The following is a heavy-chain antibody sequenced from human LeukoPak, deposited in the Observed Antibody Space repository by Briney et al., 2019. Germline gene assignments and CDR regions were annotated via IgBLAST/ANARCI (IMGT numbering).Heavy chain of an antibody. CDR2: IYSVGDT. J-gene: IGHJ4*02. Sequence: GSLRLSCAVSGFIVNSNYMSWVRQAPGKGLEWVSVIYSVGDTYYADSVKGRFTISRHNSKTTLYLQMNSLKAEDTAVYYCASPSPGGPAAGLFDYWGQGTLVTVSS. V-gene: IGHV3-53*04. CDR1: GFIVNSNY. D-gene: IGHD6-13*01. CDR3: ASPSPGGPAAGLFDY.